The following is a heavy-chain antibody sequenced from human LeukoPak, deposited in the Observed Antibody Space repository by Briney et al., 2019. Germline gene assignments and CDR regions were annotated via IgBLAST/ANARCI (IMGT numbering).Heavy chain of an antibody. D-gene: IGHD6-13*01. Sequence: SESLSLTCTVSGGSISSYYWSWIRQPPGKGREWMGYIYYSGSTNYNPSLKSPVTITVDTSKNQFSLKLSSVTAADTAVYYCARYKQQLGLDYWGQGTLVTVSS. CDR1: GGSISSYY. V-gene: IGHV4-59*01. CDR2: IYYSGST. CDR3: ARYKQQLGLDY. J-gene: IGHJ4*02.